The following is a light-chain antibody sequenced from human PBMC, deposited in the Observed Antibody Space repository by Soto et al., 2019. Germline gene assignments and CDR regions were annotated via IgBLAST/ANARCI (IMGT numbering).Light chain of an antibody. V-gene: IGKV1-5*01. CDR2: AAS. CDR3: LLDYAYFWA. J-gene: IGKJ1*01. Sequence: DIQMTQSPSTLSASVGDRVTITCRASQSISSWLAWYQQKPGKAPKIMIYAASSLQGGVPSRFSGSGSGTEFTLTISSLQPEDFATYYCLLDYAYFWAFGQGTKVDIK. CDR1: QSISSW.